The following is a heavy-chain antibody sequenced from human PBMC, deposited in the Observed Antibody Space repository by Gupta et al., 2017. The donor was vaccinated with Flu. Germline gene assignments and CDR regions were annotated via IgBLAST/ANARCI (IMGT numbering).Heavy chain of an antibody. D-gene: IGHD2-2*01. Sequence: EVHLLDPRRGLVTPGGPLRLASRASALAFSNYSMSWVRQAHGKALEVYSSTSGSGTTTYYADSVNGRFTISSDNAKNTLYLQMIGLRAEDTAVYFCPVTSGEYSFDHWGQGALVTVSS. CDR1: ALAFSNYS. CDR3: PVTSGEYSFDH. V-gene: IGHV3-23*01. J-gene: IGHJ4*02. CDR2: TSGSGTTT.